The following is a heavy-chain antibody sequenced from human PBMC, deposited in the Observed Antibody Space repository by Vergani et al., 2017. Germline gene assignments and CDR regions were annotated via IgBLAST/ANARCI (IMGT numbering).Heavy chain of an antibody. D-gene: IGHD6-19*01. Sequence: QVQLQESGPGLVKPSETLSLTCTVSGGSISSYYWSWIRQPPGKGLEWIGYIYYSGSTNYNPSLKSRVTISVDTSKNQFSLKLSSVTAADTAVYYCARGLGQWLVLGAYYFDYWGQGTLVTVSS. CDR3: ARGLGQWLVLGAYYFDY. CDR1: GGSISSYY. CDR2: IYYSGST. J-gene: IGHJ4*02. V-gene: IGHV4-59*12.